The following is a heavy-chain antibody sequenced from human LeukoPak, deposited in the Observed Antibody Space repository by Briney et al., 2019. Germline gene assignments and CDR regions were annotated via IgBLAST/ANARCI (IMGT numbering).Heavy chain of an antibody. Sequence: SETLSLTCTVSGGSISSGGYYWSWIRQHPGKGLEWIGYIYYSGSTYYNPSLKSRVTISVDTSKNQFSLKLSSVTAADTAVYYCARVDRDGREIDYWGQGTLVTVSS. J-gene: IGHJ4*02. CDR1: GGSISSGGYY. CDR3: ARVDRDGREIDY. D-gene: IGHD5-24*01. CDR2: IYYSGST. V-gene: IGHV4-31*03.